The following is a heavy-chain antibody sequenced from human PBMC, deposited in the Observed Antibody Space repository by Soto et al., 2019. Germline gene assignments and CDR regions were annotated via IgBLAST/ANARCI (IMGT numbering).Heavy chain of an antibody. CDR2: MNPNSGNT. CDR1: GYTFTSYD. J-gene: IGHJ3*02. V-gene: IGHV1-8*01. CDR3: ARGINYYDSGDDAFDI. D-gene: IGHD3-10*01. Sequence: QVQLVQSGAEVKKSGASVKVSCKASGYTFTSYDINWVRQATGQGLEWMGWMNPNSGNTGYAQKFQGRVTMTRNTSITTAYMDLSSLRSEDTAVYYCARGINYYDSGDDAFDIWGQGTMVTVSS.